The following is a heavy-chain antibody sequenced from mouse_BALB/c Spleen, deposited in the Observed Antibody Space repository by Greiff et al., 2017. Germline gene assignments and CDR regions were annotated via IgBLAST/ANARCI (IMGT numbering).Heavy chain of an antibody. D-gene: IGHD2-3*01. CDR2: INPSNGRT. CDR3: ASVYDGYWAD. CDR1: GYTFTSYW. J-gene: IGHJ3*01. Sequence: QVQLQQPGAELVKPGASVKLSCKASGYTFTSYWMHWVKQRPGQGLEWIGEINPSNGRTNYNEKFKSKATLTVDKSSSTAYMQLSSLTSEDSAVYYCASVYDGYWADWGQGTLVTVSA. V-gene: IGHV1S81*02.